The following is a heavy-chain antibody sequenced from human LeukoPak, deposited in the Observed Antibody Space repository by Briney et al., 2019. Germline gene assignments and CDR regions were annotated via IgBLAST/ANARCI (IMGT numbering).Heavy chain of an antibody. D-gene: IGHD3-9*01. J-gene: IGHJ4*02. CDR1: GFTFSIYS. CDR3: ARSTSGYDILTGPDY. CDR2: ISTGRSYI. V-gene: IGHV3-21*01. Sequence: PGGSLRLSCAGSGFTFSIYSMGWVRQAPGKGLEWVSSISTGRSYIYYADSVKGRFTISRDNAKNSLYLQMNSLRAEDTAVYYCARSTSGYDILTGPDYWGQGTLVTVSS.